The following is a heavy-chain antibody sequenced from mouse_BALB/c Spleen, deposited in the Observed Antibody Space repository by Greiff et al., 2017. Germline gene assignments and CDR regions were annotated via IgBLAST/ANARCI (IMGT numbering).Heavy chain of an antibody. CDR3: ARHNYGSSYAMDY. CDR1: GFTFSSYY. Sequence: EVMLVESGGGLVKLGGSLKLSCAASGFTFSSYYMSWVRQTPEKRLELVAAINSNGGSTYYPDTVKGRFTISRDNAKNTLYLQMSSLKSEDTALYYCARHNYGSSYAMDYWGQGTSVTVSS. D-gene: IGHD1-1*01. V-gene: IGHV5-6-2*01. J-gene: IGHJ4*01. CDR2: INSNGGST.